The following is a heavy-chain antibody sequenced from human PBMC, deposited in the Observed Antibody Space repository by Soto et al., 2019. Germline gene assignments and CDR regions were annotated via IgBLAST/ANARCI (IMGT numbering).Heavy chain of an antibody. Sequence: QVQLQESGPGLVKPSETLSLTCTVSGGSISSYYWSWIRQPPGKGLEWIGYIYYSGSTNYNPSLKSRVTISVDTSKNQFSLKLSSLTAADTAVYYCARQGGSSSSWYYYYMDVWGKGTTVTVSS. CDR1: GGSISSYY. CDR3: ARQGGSSSSWYYYYMDV. CDR2: IYYSGST. J-gene: IGHJ6*03. D-gene: IGHD6-6*01. V-gene: IGHV4-59*08.